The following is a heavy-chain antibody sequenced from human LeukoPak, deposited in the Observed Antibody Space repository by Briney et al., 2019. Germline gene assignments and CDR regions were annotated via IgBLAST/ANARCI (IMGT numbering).Heavy chain of an antibody. CDR2: INPNSGGT. CDR1: GYTFTGYY. J-gene: IGHJ4*02. CDR3: ARVPPPPYDNYYFDY. Sequence: ASVKVSCKASGYTFTGYYMHWVRQAPGQGLEWMGWINPNSGGTNYAQKFQGRVTMTRDTSISTAYMELSRLRSDDTAVYYCARVPPPPYDNYYFDYWGQGTLVTVSS. D-gene: IGHD3-22*01. V-gene: IGHV1-2*02.